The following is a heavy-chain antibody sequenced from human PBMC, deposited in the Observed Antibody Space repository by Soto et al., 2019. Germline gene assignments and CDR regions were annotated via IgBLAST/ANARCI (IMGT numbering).Heavy chain of an antibody. V-gene: IGHV3-23*01. Sequence: PGGSLRLSCGASGFTFSSYAMSWVRQAPGKGLEWVSAISGSGGSTYYADSVKGRFTISRDNSKNTLYLQMNSLRAEDTAVYYCAKDMSSITMVRGVIISHYGMDVWGQGTTVTVSS. CDR1: GFTFSSYA. J-gene: IGHJ6*02. CDR3: AKDMSSITMVRGVIISHYGMDV. D-gene: IGHD3-10*01. CDR2: ISGSGGST.